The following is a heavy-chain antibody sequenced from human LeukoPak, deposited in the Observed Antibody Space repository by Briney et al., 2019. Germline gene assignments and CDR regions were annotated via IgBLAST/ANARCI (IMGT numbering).Heavy chain of an antibody. J-gene: IGHJ4*02. Sequence: PGGSLRLSCAASGFSFRSYGMHWVRQAPGKGLEWVAFIRYGGSDKYYADSVKGRFTISRDNSKNTLYPQMNSLRAEDTAVYYCAKDSWEVGATSEIDYWGQGTLVTVSS. CDR2: IRYGGSDK. V-gene: IGHV3-30*02. D-gene: IGHD1-26*01. CDR1: GFSFRSYG. CDR3: AKDSWEVGATSEIDY.